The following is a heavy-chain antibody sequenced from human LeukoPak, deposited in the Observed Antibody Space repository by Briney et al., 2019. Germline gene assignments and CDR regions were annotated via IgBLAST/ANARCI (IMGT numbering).Heavy chain of an antibody. CDR3: ARGFDSGDFALEF. J-gene: IGHJ4*02. Sequence: GASVKVSCKTSGYTFTGHFMHWVRQAPGQGPEWMGLINPNTGGTKYAQNFQGRVTLTRDTSITTVYMELSRLRSDDTATYYSARGFDSGDFALEFWGQGTLVTVSA. CDR1: GYTFTGHF. D-gene: IGHD4-17*01. CDR2: INPNTGGT. V-gene: IGHV1-2*02.